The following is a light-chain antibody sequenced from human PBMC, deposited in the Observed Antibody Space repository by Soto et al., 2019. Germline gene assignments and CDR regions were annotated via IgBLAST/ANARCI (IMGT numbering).Light chain of an antibody. J-gene: IGKJ5*01. CDR2: GAS. CDR1: QSVSSN. V-gene: IGKV3-20*01. Sequence: EIVLTQSPATLSLSPGERATLSCRASQSVSSNLAWYQQKPGQAPRLLIYGASTRATGIPARFSGSGSGTDFTLTISRLEPEDFAVYYCQQYGSSPTFGQGTRLEIK. CDR3: QQYGSSPT.